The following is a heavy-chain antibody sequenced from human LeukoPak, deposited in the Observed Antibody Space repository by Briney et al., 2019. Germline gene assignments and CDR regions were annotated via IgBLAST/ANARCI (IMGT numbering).Heavy chain of an antibody. J-gene: IGHJ3*02. V-gene: IGHV3-7*03. CDR2: IKHDGSEK. Sequence: GGSLRLSCVASGFPFSSYWMTWVRQAPGKGLEWVANIKHDGSEKYYVDSVKGRFTISRDNAKSSLHLQMNSLRAEDTAVYYCARRLWGITVTTSLFAFDMWGQGTMVTVSS. CDR1: GFPFSSYW. D-gene: IGHD4-17*01. CDR3: ARRLWGITVTTSLFAFDM.